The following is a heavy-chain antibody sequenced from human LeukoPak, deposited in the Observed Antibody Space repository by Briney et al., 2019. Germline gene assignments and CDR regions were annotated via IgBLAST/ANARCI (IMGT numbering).Heavy chain of an antibody. CDR1: GFTFSDYY. Sequence: PGGSLRLSCAASGFTFSDYYMSWIRQAPGKGLEWVSYISSSSSYSNDADSVKGRFTISRDNAKNSLYLQMNSLRAEDTAIYYCARDPGQPAFRWDYWGQGTPVTVSS. CDR3: ARDPGQPAFRWDY. D-gene: IGHD2-15*01. J-gene: IGHJ4*02. V-gene: IGHV3-11*05. CDR2: ISSSSSYS.